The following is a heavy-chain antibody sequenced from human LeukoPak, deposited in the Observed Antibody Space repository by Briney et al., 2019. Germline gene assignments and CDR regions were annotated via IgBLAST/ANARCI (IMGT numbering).Heavy chain of an antibody. Sequence: SETLSLTCAVYGGSFSGYYWSWIRQPPGKGLEWIGEINHSGSTNYNPSLKSRVTISVDTSKSQFSLKLSSVTAADTAVYYCARVRGNARRDYYDSSGYAHWGQGTLVTVSS. CDR1: GGSFSGYY. CDR3: ARVRGNARRDYYDSSGYAH. D-gene: IGHD3-22*01. V-gene: IGHV4-34*01. CDR2: INHSGST. J-gene: IGHJ4*02.